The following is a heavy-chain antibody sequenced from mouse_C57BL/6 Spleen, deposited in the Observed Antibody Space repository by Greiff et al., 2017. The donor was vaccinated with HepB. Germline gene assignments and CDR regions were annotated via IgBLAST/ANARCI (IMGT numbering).Heavy chain of an antibody. CDR3: ASYYGDYVRFAY. D-gene: IGHD2-13*01. CDR2: IYPRSGNT. Sequence: VQLQQSGAELARPGASVKLSCKASGYTFTSYGISWVKQRTGQGLEWIGEIYPRSGNTYYNEKFKGKATLTADKSSSTAYMELRSLTSEDSAVYFCASYYGDYVRFAYWGQGTLVTVSA. CDR1: GYTFTSYG. V-gene: IGHV1-81*01. J-gene: IGHJ3*01.